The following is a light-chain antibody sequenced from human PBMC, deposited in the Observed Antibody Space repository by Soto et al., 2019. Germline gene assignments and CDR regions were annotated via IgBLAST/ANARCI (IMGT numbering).Light chain of an antibody. CDR2: AAS. CDR3: QKLFDSPIT. CDR1: QVISTS. V-gene: IGKV1-9*01. Sequence: GESVTLTCRASQVISTSLAWYQVKTGKAPKLLIYAASTLESGVPSRFSATVSGTEFSLTITRLQPEDFATYYCQKLFDSPITCGQGTRLEIK. J-gene: IGKJ5*01.